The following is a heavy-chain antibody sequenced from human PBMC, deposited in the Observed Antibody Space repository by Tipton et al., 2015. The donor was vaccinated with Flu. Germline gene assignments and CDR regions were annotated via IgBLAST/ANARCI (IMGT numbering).Heavy chain of an antibody. CDR1: GASISSSY. V-gene: IGHV4-59*08. Sequence: TLSLTCTVSGASISSSYWSWVRQPPGKGLECIGYIYRSGDINYNPSLKSRVTISMDTSKNQFSLKLTSVTATDTAVYYCARYARVLDPWGQGTLVTVSS. CDR3: ARYARVLDP. CDR2: IYRSGDI. D-gene: IGHD4/OR15-4a*01. J-gene: IGHJ5*02.